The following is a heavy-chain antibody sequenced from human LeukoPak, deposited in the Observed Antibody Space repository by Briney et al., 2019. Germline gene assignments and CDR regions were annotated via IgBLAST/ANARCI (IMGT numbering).Heavy chain of an antibody. V-gene: IGHV2-70*11. Sequence: SGPTLVNPTQTLTLTCTFSGFSLSTSGMCVSWIRQPPGKALEWLARSDWDDDKYYSTSLKTRLTISMDTSKNQVVLTMTNMDPVDTATYYCARSSRNPYCGGDCYSWLYFDYWGQGTLVTVSS. D-gene: IGHD2-21*02. CDR2: SDWDDDK. CDR3: ARSSRNPYCGGDCYSWLYFDY. J-gene: IGHJ4*02. CDR1: GFSLSTSGMC.